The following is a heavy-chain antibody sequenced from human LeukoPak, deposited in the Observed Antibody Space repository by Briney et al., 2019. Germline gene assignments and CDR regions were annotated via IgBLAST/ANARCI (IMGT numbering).Heavy chain of an antibody. CDR2: ISSSSSTI. V-gene: IGHV3-48*01. Sequence: GGSLRLSCAASGFTFSSSAMSWVRQAPGKGLEWVSYISSSSSTIYYADSVKGRFTISRDNAKNSLYLQMNSLRAEDTAVYYCARGGWVDYWGQGTLVTVSS. J-gene: IGHJ4*02. CDR3: ARGGWVDY. CDR1: GFTFSSSA. D-gene: IGHD6-19*01.